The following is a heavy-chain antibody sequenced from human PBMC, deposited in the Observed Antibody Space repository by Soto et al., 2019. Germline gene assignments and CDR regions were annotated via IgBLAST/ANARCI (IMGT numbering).Heavy chain of an antibody. CDR2: IKQNGNDK. D-gene: IGHD3-22*01. V-gene: IGHV3-30*02. Sequence: GGSLRLSCVASGLSFTTYAMHWVRQAPGKGLEWVALIKQNGNDKSYADSVKGRFTVSRDNSKNTVYLQMNSLRDEDAAVYYCVKDDSSGYYYVDYWGQGT. J-gene: IGHJ4*02. CDR1: GLSFTTYA. CDR3: VKDDSSGYYYVDY.